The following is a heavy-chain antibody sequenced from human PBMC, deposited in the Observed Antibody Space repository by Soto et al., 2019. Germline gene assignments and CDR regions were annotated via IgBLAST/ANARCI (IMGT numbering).Heavy chain of an antibody. D-gene: IGHD5-18*01. J-gene: IGHJ4*02. V-gene: IGHV1-18*01. CDR2: ISAYNGNT. Sequence: ASVKVSCKASGYTFTSYGISWVRQAPGQGLEWMGWISAYNGNTNYAQKLQGRVTMTTDTSTSTAYMELRSLRSDDTAVYYCARDSGRLEIVWGGYSYGLEYWGQGTLVTVSS. CDR3: ARDSGRLEIVWGGYSYGLEY. CDR1: GYTFTSYG.